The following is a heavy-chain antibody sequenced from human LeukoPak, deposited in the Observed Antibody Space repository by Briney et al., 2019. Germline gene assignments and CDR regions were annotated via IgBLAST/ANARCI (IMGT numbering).Heavy chain of an antibody. D-gene: IGHD7-27*01. V-gene: IGHV4-30-2*01. Sequence: PSETLSLTCVVSGGSISSGGYSWSWIRQPPGKGLEWIGYIYHSGSTYYNPSLKSRVTISVDRSKNQFSLKLSSVTAADTAVYYCARVHNWGTPYFDYWGQGTPVTVSS. CDR3: ARVHNWGTPYFDY. J-gene: IGHJ4*02. CDR1: GGSISSGGYS. CDR2: IYHSGST.